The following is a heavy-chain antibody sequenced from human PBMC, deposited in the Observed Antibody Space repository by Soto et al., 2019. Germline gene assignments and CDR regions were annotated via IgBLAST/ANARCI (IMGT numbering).Heavy chain of an antibody. CDR2: IYYSGST. J-gene: IGHJ4*02. CDR3: ARRYGASFDY. D-gene: IGHD4-17*01. CDR1: GGSISSYY. Sequence: SETLSLTCTVSGGSISSYYWSWIRQPPGKGLEWIGYIYYSGSTNYNPSLKSRVTISVDTSKNQFPLKLSSVTAADTAVYYCARRYGASFDYWGQGTLVTVS. V-gene: IGHV4-59*01.